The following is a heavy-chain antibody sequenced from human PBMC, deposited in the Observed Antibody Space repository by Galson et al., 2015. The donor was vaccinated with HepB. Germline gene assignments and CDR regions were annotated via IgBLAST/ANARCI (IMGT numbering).Heavy chain of an antibody. CDR3: ARDPYGGNTFDI. D-gene: IGHD3-16*01. Sequence: SVKVSCKASGGTFSSYTISWVRQAPGQGLEWMGRIIPILGIANYAQKFQGRVMVTADKSTSTAYMELSSLRSQDTAVYYCARDPYGGNTFDIWGQGTMVTVSS. CDR2: IIPILGIA. V-gene: IGHV1-69*04. J-gene: IGHJ3*02. CDR1: GGTFSSYT.